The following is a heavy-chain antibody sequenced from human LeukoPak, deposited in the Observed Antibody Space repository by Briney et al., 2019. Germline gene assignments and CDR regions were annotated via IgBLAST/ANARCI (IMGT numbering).Heavy chain of an antibody. D-gene: IGHD1-26*01. CDR3: ARDPSGDFDY. CDR2: IYSGGST. V-gene: IGHV3-53*05. J-gene: IGHJ4*02. Sequence: LTLTCTFSGFSLSTSGMRVSWVRQAPGKGLEWVSVIYSGGSTYYADSVKGRFTISRDNSKNTLYLQMNSLRAEDTAVYYCARDPSGDFDYWGQGTLVTVSS. CDR1: GFSLSTSG.